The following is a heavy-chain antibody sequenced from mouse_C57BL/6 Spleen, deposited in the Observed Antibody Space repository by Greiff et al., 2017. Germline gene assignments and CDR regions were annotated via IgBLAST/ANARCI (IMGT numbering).Heavy chain of an antibody. CDR3: ARAGEDAMDY. CDR1: GYSITSGYY. J-gene: IGHJ4*01. Sequence: VQLQQSGPGLVKPSQSLSLTCSVTGYSITSGYYWNWIRQFPGNKLEWMGYISYDGSNNYNPSLKNRISITRDTSKNQFFLKLNSVTTEDTATYYCARAGEDAMDYWGQGTSVTVSS. V-gene: IGHV3-6*01. CDR2: ISYDGSN.